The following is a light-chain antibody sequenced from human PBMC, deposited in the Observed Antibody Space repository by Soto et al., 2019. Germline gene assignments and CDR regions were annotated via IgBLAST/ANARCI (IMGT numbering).Light chain of an antibody. CDR2: SAS. J-gene: IGKJ4*01. CDR3: QQLSRYPLT. V-gene: IGKV1-9*01. CDR1: QALSNY. Sequence: DIQLTQAPSVLSASVVDTVTXACXASQALSNYLAWYQQKPGKAPDLLIYSASTLQSGVPSRFSGSGSETEFSLTIRALQPEDFATYYCQQLSRYPLTFGGGTKVDIK.